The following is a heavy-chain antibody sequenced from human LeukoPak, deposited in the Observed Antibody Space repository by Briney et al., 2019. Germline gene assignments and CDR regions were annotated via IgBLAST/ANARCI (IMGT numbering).Heavy chain of an antibody. Sequence: PGRSLRLSCAASGFTFSSYAMHWVRQAPGKGLEWVAVISYDGSNKYYADSVKGRLTISRDNSKNTLYLQMNSLRAEDTAVYYCARAPEWEHQGTLDYWGQGTLVTVSS. CDR2: ISYDGSNK. D-gene: IGHD1-26*01. CDR3: ARAPEWEHQGTLDY. V-gene: IGHV3-30*01. J-gene: IGHJ4*02. CDR1: GFTFSSYA.